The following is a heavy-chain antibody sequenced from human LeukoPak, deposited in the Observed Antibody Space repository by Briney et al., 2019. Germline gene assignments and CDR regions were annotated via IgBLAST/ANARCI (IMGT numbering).Heavy chain of an antibody. Sequence: GGSLRLSCAASGFTFSSYGMHWVRQAPGKGLEWVAVIWYDGSNKYYADSVKGRFTISRDNSKNTLYLQMNSLRAEDTAVYYCARVRYSGSYLFDYWGQGTLVTDSS. CDR2: IWYDGSNK. CDR1: GFTFSSYG. D-gene: IGHD1-26*01. V-gene: IGHV3-33*01. CDR3: ARVRYSGSYLFDY. J-gene: IGHJ4*02.